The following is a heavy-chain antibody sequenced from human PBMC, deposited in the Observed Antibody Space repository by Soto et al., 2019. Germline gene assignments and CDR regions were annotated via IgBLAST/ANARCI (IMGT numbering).Heavy chain of an antibody. CDR3: ARRTTDWFDP. Sequence: PSETLSLTCTVSGGSITSNSHYWGWIRQPPGKGLEWIGNIYYSGSSYSNPSLKSRVTISVDTSKNQFSLKLSSVTAADTAVYYCARRTTDWFDPWGKGTLVTVSS. V-gene: IGHV4-39*01. CDR1: GGSITSNSHY. J-gene: IGHJ5*02. D-gene: IGHD1-7*01. CDR2: IYYSGSS.